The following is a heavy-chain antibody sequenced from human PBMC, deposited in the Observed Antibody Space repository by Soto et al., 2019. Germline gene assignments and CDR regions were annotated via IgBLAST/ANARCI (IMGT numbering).Heavy chain of an antibody. CDR3: ARLIAVAVWYFDL. D-gene: IGHD6-19*01. Sequence: QVQLQESGPGLVKPSGTLSLTCAVSSGSISSSNWWSWVRQPPGKGLEWIGEIYHSGSTNYNPSLKRRVTISVDKSKNQLSLKLSSVTAADTAVYYCARLIAVAVWYFDLWGRGTLVTVSS. CDR2: IYHSGST. CDR1: SGSISSSNW. J-gene: IGHJ2*01. V-gene: IGHV4-4*02.